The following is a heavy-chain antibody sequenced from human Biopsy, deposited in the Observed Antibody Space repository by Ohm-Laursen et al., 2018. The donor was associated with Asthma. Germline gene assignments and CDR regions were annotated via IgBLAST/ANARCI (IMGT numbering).Heavy chain of an antibody. Sequence: SETLSLTCTVSGGSISSGAYYWSWVRQPPGKGLEWNGYIYYIGSTYYNPSLKSRVAISLVTSKNQFSLKLGSVTAADTAVYFCARRGGVRRYFDYWGQGTLVTVSS. V-gene: IGHV4-30-4*01. D-gene: IGHD1-1*01. CDR2: IYYIGST. CDR1: GGSISSGAYY. J-gene: IGHJ4*02. CDR3: ARRGGVRRYFDY.